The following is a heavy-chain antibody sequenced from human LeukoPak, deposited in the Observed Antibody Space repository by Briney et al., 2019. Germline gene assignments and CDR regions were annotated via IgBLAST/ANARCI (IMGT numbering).Heavy chain of an antibody. CDR1: GFTFSSYS. J-gene: IGHJ4*02. CDR3: AREKRGSASSIRYFDY. Sequence: PGGSLRLSCAASGFTFSSYSMNWVRQAPGKGLEWVSYISSSSSTIYYADSVKGRFTISRDNAKNSLYLQMTSVRAEDTAVYYCAREKRGSASSIRYFDYWGQGTLVTVSS. V-gene: IGHV3-48*04. D-gene: IGHD2-2*01. CDR2: ISSSSSTI.